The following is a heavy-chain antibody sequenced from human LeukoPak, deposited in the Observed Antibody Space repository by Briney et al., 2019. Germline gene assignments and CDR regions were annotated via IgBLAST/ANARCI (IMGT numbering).Heavy chain of an antibody. CDR3: ARGLYCTNGVCHGGGFDY. Sequence: SETLSLTCAVYGGSFSGYYWSWIRQPPGKGLEWIGEINHSGSTNYNPSLKSRVTVSVDTSKNQFSLKLSSVTAADTAVYYCARGLYCTNGVCHGGGFDYWGQGTLVTVSS. CDR1: GGSFSGYY. CDR2: INHSGST. J-gene: IGHJ4*02. D-gene: IGHD2-8*01. V-gene: IGHV4-34*01.